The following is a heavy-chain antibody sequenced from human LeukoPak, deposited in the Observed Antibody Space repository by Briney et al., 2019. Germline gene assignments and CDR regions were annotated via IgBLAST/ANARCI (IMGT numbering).Heavy chain of an antibody. D-gene: IGHD3-10*01. Sequence: SETLSLTCTVSGGSIRSYYWSWIRQPPGKGLEWIGYIYYSGSTNYNPSLKSRVTISVDTSKNHFSLKLSSVTAADTAVYYCARTIYGSGSYYYFDYWGQGTLVTVSS. V-gene: IGHV4-59*08. CDR2: IYYSGST. CDR3: ARTIYGSGSYYYFDY. CDR1: GGSIRSYY. J-gene: IGHJ4*02.